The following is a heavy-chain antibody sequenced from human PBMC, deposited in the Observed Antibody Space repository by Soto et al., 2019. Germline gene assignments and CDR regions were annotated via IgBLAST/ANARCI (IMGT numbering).Heavy chain of an antibody. CDR3: AKDYYDSSGYYVYYYYGMDV. V-gene: IGHV3-30*18. CDR1: GFTFSSYG. Sequence: GGSLRLSCAAYGFTFSSYGMHWVRQAPGKGLEWVAVISYDGSNKYYADSVKGRFTISRDNSTNTLYLQMNSLRAEDTAVYYCAKDYYDSSGYYVYYYYGMDVWGQGTTVTVSS. CDR2: ISYDGSNK. D-gene: IGHD3-22*01. J-gene: IGHJ6*02.